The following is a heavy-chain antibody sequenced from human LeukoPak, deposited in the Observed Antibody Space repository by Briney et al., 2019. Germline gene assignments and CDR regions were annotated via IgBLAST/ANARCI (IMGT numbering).Heavy chain of an antibody. D-gene: IGHD2-15*01. CDR2: IKGTDVGGTA. CDR1: GFSFPNAW. Sequence: KPEGSLRLPCAVSGFSFPNAWMSWVRQSPGKGLEWVGRIKGTDVGGTADYAAAVTDRFIISKDDSKKTMYLQMNSLKPEDTAVYYCTTVTGVVGARRGGQGTLVTGSS. V-gene: IGHV3-15*01. CDR3: TTVTGVVGARR. J-gene: IGHJ4*02.